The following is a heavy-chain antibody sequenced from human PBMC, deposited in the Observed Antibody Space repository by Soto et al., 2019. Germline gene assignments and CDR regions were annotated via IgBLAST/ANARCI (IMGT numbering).Heavy chain of an antibody. CDR1: GGSVGRGDYY. Sequence: PSETLSRTCTVSGGSVGRGDYYRSRIRQPPGKGLEWIGYIYYSGRTNYNPSLKSRVTISLYTSKNQFSLELTSVTAADTATYYCARDHVVSDVTFDYWRQGTLATVSS. CDR2: IYYSGRT. CDR3: ARDHVVSDVTFDY. D-gene: IGHD2-15*01. J-gene: IGHJ4*02. V-gene: IGHV4-61*08.